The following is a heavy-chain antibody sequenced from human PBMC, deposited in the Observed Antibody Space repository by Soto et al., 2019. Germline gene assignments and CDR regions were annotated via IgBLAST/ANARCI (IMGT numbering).Heavy chain of an antibody. V-gene: IGHV3-74*01. Sequence: LVESGGGLVQPGGSLRLSCTASGFIFSSYWMHWVRQTPGKGLVWVSRISSDARSTIYADSVKGRFTISRDNANNILYHQMDSLRVEDTAGYFCVRIGHDYVFGDLGGQGALVTFSS. CDR2: ISSDARST. D-gene: IGHD2-21*02. J-gene: IGHJ4*02. CDR3: VRIGHDYVFGDL. CDR1: GFIFSSYW.